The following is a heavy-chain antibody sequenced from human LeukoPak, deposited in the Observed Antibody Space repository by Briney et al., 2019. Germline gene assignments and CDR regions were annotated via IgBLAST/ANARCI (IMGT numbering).Heavy chain of an antibody. CDR1: GGSFSGYY. D-gene: IGHD3-9*01. CDR2: INHSGST. J-gene: IGHJ4*02. CDR3: ARGVRDYDILNY. Sequence: SETLSLTCAVYGGSFSGYYWSWIRQPPGKGLEWIGEINHSGSTNYNPSLKSRVTLSVDTSKNQFSLKLSSVTAADTAVYYCARGVRDYDILNYWGQGTLATVSS. V-gene: IGHV4-34*01.